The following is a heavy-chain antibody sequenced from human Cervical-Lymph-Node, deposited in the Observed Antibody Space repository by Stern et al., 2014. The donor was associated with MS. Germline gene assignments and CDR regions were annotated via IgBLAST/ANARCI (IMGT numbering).Heavy chain of an antibody. CDR1: GFTLSSYS. CDR3: ARDNWNDWRYGMGV. D-gene: IGHD1-1*01. CDR2: IRSTSSYI. V-gene: IGHV3-21*01. J-gene: IGHJ6*02. Sequence: EVQLLQSGGGLVKPGGSLRLSCEASGFTLSSYSVNWVRQAPGKGLEWVSSIRSTSSYIFYADSGKGRCTISRDNAKNSLYLQMNSLRGEDAALYYCARDNWNDWRYGMGVWGQGTTVTVSS.